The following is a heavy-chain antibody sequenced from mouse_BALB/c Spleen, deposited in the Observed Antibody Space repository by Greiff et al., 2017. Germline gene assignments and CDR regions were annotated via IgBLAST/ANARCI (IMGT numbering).Heavy chain of an antibody. CDR1: GYSITSDYA. Sequence: EVQLVESGPGLVKPSQSLSLTCTVTGYSITSDYAWNWIRQFPGNKLEWMGYISYSGSTSYNPSLKSRISITRDTSKNQFFLQLNSVTTEDTATYYCARKDGLGFAYWGQGTLVTVSA. J-gene: IGHJ3*01. CDR3: ARKDGLGFAY. D-gene: IGHD2-3*01. V-gene: IGHV3-2*02. CDR2: ISYSGST.